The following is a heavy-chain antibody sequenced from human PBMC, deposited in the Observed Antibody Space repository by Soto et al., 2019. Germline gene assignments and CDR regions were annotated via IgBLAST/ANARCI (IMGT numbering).Heavy chain of an antibody. V-gene: IGHV3-9*01. D-gene: IGHD6-13*01. CDR3: AKDMGLAAAGTGYFDY. CDR1: GFTFDDYA. J-gene: IGHJ4*02. Sequence: EVQLVESGGGLVQPGRSLRLSCAASGFTFDDYAMHWVRQAPGKGLEWVSGISWNSGSIGYADSVKGRFTISRDNAKNSLYLQMNSLRAEDTALYYCAKDMGLAAAGTGYFDYWGQGTLVTVSS. CDR2: ISWNSGSI.